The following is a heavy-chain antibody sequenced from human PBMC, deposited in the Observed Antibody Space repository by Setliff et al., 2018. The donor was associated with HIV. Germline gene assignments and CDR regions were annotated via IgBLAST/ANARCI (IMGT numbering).Heavy chain of an antibody. J-gene: IGHJ6*02. CDR3: TRVNSSGWEGYFFSMDV. D-gene: IGHD6-19*01. CDR2: MRSKAKNYAT. Sequence: GGSLRLSCAASGFSFSGSAMHWVRQASGKGLEWVGRMRSKAKNYATAYAASVKGRFTISRDDSKNTAYLQMNSLKTEDTAVYYCTRVNSSGWEGYFFSMDVWGQGTTVTVSS. CDR1: GFSFSGSA. V-gene: IGHV3-73*01.